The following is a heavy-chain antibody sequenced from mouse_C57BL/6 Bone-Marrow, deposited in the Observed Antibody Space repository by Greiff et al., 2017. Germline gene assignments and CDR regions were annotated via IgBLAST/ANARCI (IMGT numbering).Heavy chain of an antibody. D-gene: IGHD2-1*01. V-gene: IGHV1-54*01. CDR3: ARLAGNYDYFDY. CDR2: INPGSGGT. Sequence: VQLQESGAELVRPGPSVKVSCKASGYAFTNYLIEWVKQRPGQGLEWIGVINPGSGGTNYNEKFKGKATLTADKSSSTAYMQLSSLTSEDSAVYFCARLAGNYDYFDYWGQGTTLTVSS. J-gene: IGHJ2*01. CDR1: GYAFTNYL.